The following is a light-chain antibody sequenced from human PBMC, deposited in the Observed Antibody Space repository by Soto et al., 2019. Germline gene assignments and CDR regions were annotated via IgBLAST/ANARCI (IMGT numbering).Light chain of an antibody. J-gene: IGKJ4*01. CDR3: QQSYSSLALT. CDR2: GAS. Sequence: DIQMTQSPSSLSASVGDRVTVTCRASQSIATFLNWYQHKPGKDPKLLSSGASNLQSGVPSRFSGSGSGTDFTLTINSLHPEDFATYYCQQSYSSLALTFGGGTKLEIK. CDR1: QSIATF. V-gene: IGKV1-39*01.